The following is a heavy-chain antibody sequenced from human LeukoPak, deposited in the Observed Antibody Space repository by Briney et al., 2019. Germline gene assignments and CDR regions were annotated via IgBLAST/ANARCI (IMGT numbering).Heavy chain of an antibody. J-gene: IGHJ4*02. V-gene: IGHV3-23*01. D-gene: IGHD3-10*01. Sequence: PGGSLRLSCAASGFSFNNYAMSWVRQAPGKGLEWIAAITDSGGDTYNADSVKGRLTISRDNSKNTLYLQMNSLRVEDSAVYRCAKGSRGSRPYYFDFWGQGTLVTVSS. CDR1: GFSFNNYA. CDR2: ITDSGGDT. CDR3: AKGSRGSRPYYFDF.